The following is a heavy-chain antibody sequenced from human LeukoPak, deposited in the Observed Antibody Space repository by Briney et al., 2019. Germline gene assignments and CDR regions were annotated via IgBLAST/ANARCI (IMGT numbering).Heavy chain of an antibody. CDR3: ARPMIVVVITTGIQH. CDR2: IWYDGSNK. Sequence: PGRSLRLSCAASGFTFSSYGMHWVRQAPGKGLEWVAVIWYDGSNKYYADSVKGRFTISRDNSKNTLYLQMNSLRAEDTAVHYCARPMIVVVITTGIQHWGQGTLVTVSS. CDR1: GFTFSSYG. J-gene: IGHJ1*01. D-gene: IGHD3-22*01. V-gene: IGHV3-33*01.